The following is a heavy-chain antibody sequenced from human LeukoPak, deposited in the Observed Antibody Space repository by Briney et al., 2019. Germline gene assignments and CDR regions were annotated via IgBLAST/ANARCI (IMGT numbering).Heavy chain of an antibody. J-gene: IGHJ6*03. D-gene: IGHD3-10*01. V-gene: IGHV4-59*08. Sequence: SETLSLTCSVSGGSISTYYWTWIRQPPGKGLEGIGYIYYSGSTNYNPSLKSRVTISVDTSKNQFSLKLSSVTAADTAVYYCGRGSGSYGDYYMDVWGKGTTVTISS. CDR2: IYYSGST. CDR1: GGSISTYY. CDR3: GRGSGSYGDYYMDV.